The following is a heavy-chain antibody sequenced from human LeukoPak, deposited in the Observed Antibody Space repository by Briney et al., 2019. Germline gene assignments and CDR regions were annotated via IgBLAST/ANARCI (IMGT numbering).Heavy chain of an antibody. D-gene: IGHD2-8*02. CDR2: ISGSGGNT. CDR1: GFTFGSYA. J-gene: IGHJ5*02. Sequence: GGSLRLSCAASGFTFGSYAMSWVRQAPGKGLEWVSAISGSGGNTYYADSVKGRFTISRDNSKKTLHLQMNSLRAEDTAVYYCAKGGRDTGGNWFDPWGQGTLVTVSS. CDR3: AKGGRDTGGNWFDP. V-gene: IGHV3-23*01.